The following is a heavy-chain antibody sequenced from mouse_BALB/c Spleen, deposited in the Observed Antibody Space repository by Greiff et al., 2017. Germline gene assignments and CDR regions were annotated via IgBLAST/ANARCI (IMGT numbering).Heavy chain of an antibody. J-gene: IGHJ4*01. V-gene: IGHV2-6-7*01. CDR3: ARAHLYYGSDYYAMDD. D-gene: IGHD1-1*01. CDR1: GFSLTGYG. CDR2: IWGDGST. Sequence: VQLVESGPGLVAPSQSLSITCTVSGFSLTGYGVNWVRQPPGKGLEWLGMIWGDGSTDYNSALKSRLSISKDNSKSQVFLKMNSLQTDDTARYYCARAHLYYGSDYYAMDDWGQGTSVTVSS.